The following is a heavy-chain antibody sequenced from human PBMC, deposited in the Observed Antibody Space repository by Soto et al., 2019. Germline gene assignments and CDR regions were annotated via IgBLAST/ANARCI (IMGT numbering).Heavy chain of an antibody. Sequence: GGSLRLSCAASGFTFSNAWMNWVRQAPGKGLEWVGRIKSKTDGGTTDYAAPVKGRFTISRDDSKNTLYLQMNSLKTEDTAVYYCTTYLPVDIVATTEWYYGMDVWGQGTTVTVSS. D-gene: IGHD5-12*01. CDR3: TTYLPVDIVATTEWYYGMDV. CDR1: GFTFSNAW. CDR2: IKSKTDGGTT. V-gene: IGHV3-15*07. J-gene: IGHJ6*02.